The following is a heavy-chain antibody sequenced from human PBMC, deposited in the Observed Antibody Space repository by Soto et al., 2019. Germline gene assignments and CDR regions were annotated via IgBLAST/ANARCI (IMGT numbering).Heavy chain of an antibody. CDR2: IWYDGSNK. J-gene: IGHJ6*02. CDR3: ARDDVVTNYYGMDV. V-gene: IGHV3-33*01. CDR1: GFTFSSYG. D-gene: IGHD3-22*01. Sequence: QVQLVESGGGVVQPGRSLRLSCAASGFTFSSYGMHWVRQAPGKGLEWVAVIWYDGSNKYYADSVKGRFTISRDNSKNTLYLQMNSRRAEDTAVYYCARDDVVTNYYGMDVWGQGTTVTVSS.